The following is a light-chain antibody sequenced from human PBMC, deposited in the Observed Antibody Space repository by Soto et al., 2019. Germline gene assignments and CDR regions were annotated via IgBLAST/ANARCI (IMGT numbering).Light chain of an antibody. CDR2: EVN. J-gene: IGLJ2*01. CDR3: SSYAGSNNFVV. V-gene: IGLV2-8*01. Sequence: QSALTQPPSASGSPGQSVTISCTGTSSDVGGYKYVSWYQQHPGKAPKLMIFEVNKRPSGVPDRFSGSKSGNTASLTVSGLQAEDEADYYCSSYAGSNNFVVFGGGTKVTV. CDR1: SSDVGGYKY.